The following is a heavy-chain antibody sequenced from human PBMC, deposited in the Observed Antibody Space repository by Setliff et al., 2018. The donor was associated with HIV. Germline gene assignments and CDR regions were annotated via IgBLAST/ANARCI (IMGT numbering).Heavy chain of an antibody. J-gene: IGHJ4*02. V-gene: IGHV3-74*01. CDR3: ARGIVGASVFEY. CDR2: INGDGSNT. CDR1: GFTSSSYW. D-gene: IGHD1-26*01. Sequence: LRLSCAVFGFTSSSYWMHWVRQAPGKGLVWVSLINGDGSNTNYADSVKGRFTISRDNAKNTLYLQMNSLRGEDTAVYYCARGIVGASVFEYWGQGTLVTVSS.